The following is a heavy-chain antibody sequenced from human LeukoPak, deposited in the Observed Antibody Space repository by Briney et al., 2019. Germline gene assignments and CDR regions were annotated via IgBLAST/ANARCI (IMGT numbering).Heavy chain of an antibody. CDR2: IYYTGAT. Sequence: PSETLSLTCTVSGGSIGTNYWTCIRQPPGKGLEYIGYIYYTGATNYNPSPKSRGTMSVDTSKNQFSLRLSSVTAADTAVYFCAKYGNSGWVIDYWGQGTLVTVSS. CDR1: GGSIGTNY. D-gene: IGHD6-19*01. V-gene: IGHV4-59*08. CDR3: AKYGNSGWVIDY. J-gene: IGHJ4*02.